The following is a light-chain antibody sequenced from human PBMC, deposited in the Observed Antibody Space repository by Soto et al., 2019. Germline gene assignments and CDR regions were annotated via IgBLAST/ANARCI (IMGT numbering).Light chain of an antibody. CDR2: DAS. V-gene: IGKV3-11*01. J-gene: IGKJ1*01. CDR1: QSVGSY. CDR3: QQRSNWPWT. Sequence: EIVLTQSPATLSLSPGERATLSCRASQSVGSYLAWYQQKPGQAPRLLIYDASNRATGTPARFSGSGSGTDFTLTISSLEPEDFALYYCQQRSNWPWTFGQGTKVDIK.